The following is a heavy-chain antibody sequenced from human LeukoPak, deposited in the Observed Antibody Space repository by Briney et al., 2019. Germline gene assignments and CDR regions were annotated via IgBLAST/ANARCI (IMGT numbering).Heavy chain of an antibody. CDR2: IRSKAYGGTT. D-gene: IGHD3-10*01. V-gene: IGHV3-49*04. CDR1: GFTFGDYA. CDR3: TREIDYYGSGSSY. Sequence: GGSLRLSCTASGFTFGDYAMSWVRQAPGKGLEWVGFIRSKAYGGTTEYAASMKGRFTISRDDSKSIAYLQMNSLKTEDTAAYYCTREIDYYGSGSSYWGQGTLVTVSS. J-gene: IGHJ4*02.